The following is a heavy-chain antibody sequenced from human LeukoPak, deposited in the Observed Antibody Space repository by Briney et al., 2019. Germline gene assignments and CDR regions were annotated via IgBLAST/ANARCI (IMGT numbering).Heavy chain of an antibody. Sequence: SETLSLTCTVSGGSISSGDYYWSWIRQPPGKGLEWIGYIYYSGGTYYNPSLKSRVTISVDTSKNQFSLKLSSVTAADTAVYYCAREGTVTTRVDYWGQGTLVTVSS. D-gene: IGHD4-17*01. CDR2: IYYSGGT. J-gene: IGHJ4*02. V-gene: IGHV4-30-4*01. CDR3: AREGTVTTRVDY. CDR1: GGSISSGDYY.